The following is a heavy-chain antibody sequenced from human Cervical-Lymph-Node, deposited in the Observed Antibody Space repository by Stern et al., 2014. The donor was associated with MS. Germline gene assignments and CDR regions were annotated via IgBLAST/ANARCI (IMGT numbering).Heavy chain of an antibody. V-gene: IGHV2-5*02. D-gene: IGHD2-15*01. CDR3: AHSLRRRNCSGGRCYYFDY. CDR2: IYWEDDK. CDR1: GLSVSTDGVG. J-gene: IGHJ4*02. Sequence: QVTLKESGPTLLKPTQTLTLTCTLSGLSVSTDGVGVGWIRQPPGKALEWLTIIYWEDDKRYNPSLKSRVTITKDTAKNQVVLTMTNMDPVDTATYYCAHSLRRRNCSGGRCYYFDYWGQGTLVTVSS.